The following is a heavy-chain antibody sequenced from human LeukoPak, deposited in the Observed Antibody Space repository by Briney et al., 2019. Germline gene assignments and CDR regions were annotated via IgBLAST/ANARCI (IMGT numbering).Heavy chain of an antibody. CDR1: GGSISSSSYY. CDR3: FVVVAATPEL. CDR2: IYYSGST. J-gene: IGHJ4*02. D-gene: IGHD2-15*01. V-gene: IGHV4-39*07. Sequence: SETLSLTCTVSGGSISSSSYYWGWIRQPPGKGLEWIGSIYYSGSTYYNPSLKSRVTISVDTSKNQFSLKLSSVTAADTAVYYCFVVVAATPELWGQGTLVTVSS.